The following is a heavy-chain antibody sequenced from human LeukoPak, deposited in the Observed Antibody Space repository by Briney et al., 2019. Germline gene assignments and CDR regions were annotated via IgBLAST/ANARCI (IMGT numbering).Heavy chain of an antibody. CDR1: GFTFSSYA. J-gene: IGHJ4*02. V-gene: IGHV3-23*01. Sequence: GGSLRLSCAASGFTFSSYAMSWVRQAPGKGLEWVSGISGSGGSTYYADSVQGRFTISRDNSKNTLYLQMNSLRSEDTALYYCAKVWRGNYYDYWGQGTLVTVSS. CDR3: AKVWRGNYYDY. D-gene: IGHD1-1*01. CDR2: ISGSGGST.